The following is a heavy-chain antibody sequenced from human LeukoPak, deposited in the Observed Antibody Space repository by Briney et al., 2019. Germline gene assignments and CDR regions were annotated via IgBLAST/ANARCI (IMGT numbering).Heavy chain of an antibody. CDR2: IQKDGIEK. CDR3: AIEDYIGPVDF. V-gene: IGHV3-7*02. J-gene: IGHJ4*02. Sequence: GGSLRLSCAASGFTFSSYVMTWVRQSPGKGLEWVANIQKDGIEKHYVDSAKGRFTISRDNAKNSLSLQMNSLRAEDTAVYYCAIEDYIGPVDFWGQGTLVTVSS. D-gene: IGHD4-11*01. CDR1: GFTFSSYV.